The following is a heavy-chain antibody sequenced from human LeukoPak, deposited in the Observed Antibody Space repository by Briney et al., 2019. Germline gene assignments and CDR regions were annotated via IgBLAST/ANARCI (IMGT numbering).Heavy chain of an antibody. D-gene: IGHD2-8*02. J-gene: IGHJ4*02. V-gene: IGHV4-59*01. CDR3: ARDPRGVSDFDY. CDR1: GGSISSFY. CDR2: IYYSGTT. Sequence: SETLSPTCTVSGGSISSFYWTWIRQPPGKGLEWIGYIYYSGTTNYNPSLKSRVTISVDTSKNQFSLKLSSVTPADTAVYYCARDPRGVSDFDYWGQGTLVTVSS.